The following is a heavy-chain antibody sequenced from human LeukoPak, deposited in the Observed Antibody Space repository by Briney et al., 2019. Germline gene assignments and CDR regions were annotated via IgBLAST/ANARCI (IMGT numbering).Heavy chain of an antibody. J-gene: IGHJ6*02. D-gene: IGHD2-15*01. CDR3: ARRLPFYGVDV. CDR2: ISSSGDAI. Sequence: GGSPRLSCATSGFSFTDYPMNWVRQAPGKGLEWLSKISSSGDAIVYADSVEGRFTISRDNAKNSVYLQMGSLRADDTALYYCARRLPFYGVDVWGLGTTVTVSS. V-gene: IGHV3-48*04. CDR1: GFSFTDYP.